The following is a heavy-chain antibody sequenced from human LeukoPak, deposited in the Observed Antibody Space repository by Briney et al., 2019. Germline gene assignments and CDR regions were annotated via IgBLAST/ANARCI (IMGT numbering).Heavy chain of an antibody. CDR3: ARGRFSSSWYGSGRAVYYFDY. V-gene: IGHV4-34*01. D-gene: IGHD6-13*01. Sequence: SETLSLTCAVYGGSFSGYYWSWLRQPPGKGLEWIGEINHSGSTNYNPSLKSRVTISVDTSKNQFSLKLSSVTAADTAVYYCARGRFSSSWYGSGRAVYYFDYWGQGTLVTVSS. J-gene: IGHJ4*02. CDR1: GGSFSGYY. CDR2: INHSGST.